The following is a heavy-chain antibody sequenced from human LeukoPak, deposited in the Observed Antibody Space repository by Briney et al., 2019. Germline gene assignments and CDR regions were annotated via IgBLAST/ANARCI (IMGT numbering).Heavy chain of an antibody. Sequence: SETLSLTCTVSGGSISSYYWSWIRHPAGKGLEWIGRIYTSGSTNYNPSLKSRVTMSVDTSKNQFSLKLSSVTAADTAVYYCASRPRGYSYGLSAFDIWGQGTMVTVSS. CDR1: GGSISSYY. V-gene: IGHV4-4*07. CDR2: IYTSGST. J-gene: IGHJ3*02. CDR3: ASRPRGYSYGLSAFDI. D-gene: IGHD5-18*01.